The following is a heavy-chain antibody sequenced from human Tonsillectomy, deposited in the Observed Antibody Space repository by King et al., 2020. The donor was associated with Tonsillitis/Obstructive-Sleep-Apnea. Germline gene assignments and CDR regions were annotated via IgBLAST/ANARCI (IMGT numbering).Heavy chain of an antibody. Sequence: QVQLQESGPELVKPSETLSLTCTVSGGSISSYYCSWIRQPPGKGLEWIGYIYYSGSTNYNPSLKSRVTISVDTSKNQFSLKLSSVTAADTAVYYCARDMVLEAGGDAFDIWGQGTMVTVSS. CDR3: ARDMVLEAGGDAFDI. CDR1: GGSISSYY. V-gene: IGHV4-59*01. CDR2: IYYSGST. J-gene: IGHJ3*02. D-gene: IGHD2-8*01.